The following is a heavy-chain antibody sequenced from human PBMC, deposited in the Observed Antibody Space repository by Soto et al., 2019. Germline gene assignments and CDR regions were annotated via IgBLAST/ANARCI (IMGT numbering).Heavy chain of an antibody. CDR2: IYYSGST. D-gene: IGHD2-2*01. CDR3: ARERLDSNSSCLDY. J-gene: IGHJ4*02. CDR1: GGSISRYY. Sequence: PSETLSLTCTVSGGSISRYYCSWIRQPPGKGLEWIGYIYYSGSTNYNPSLKSRVTISVDTSKNQFSLKLSSVTAADTAVYYCARERLDSNSSCLDYWGQRTLVTVSS. V-gene: IGHV4-59*01.